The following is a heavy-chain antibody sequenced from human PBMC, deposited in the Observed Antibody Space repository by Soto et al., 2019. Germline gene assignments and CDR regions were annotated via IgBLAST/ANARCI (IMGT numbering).Heavy chain of an antibody. D-gene: IGHD1-1*01. Sequence: PGGSLRLCCGASAFTFSDYAMNWVRQAPGKGLEWVSQITAGGNTYYADSVKGRFTISRDNSKNTLYLQMNSLRAEDTAVYYCAKGPTATTTRADYWGQGILVTVSS. CDR1: AFTFSDYA. J-gene: IGHJ4*02. CDR2: ITAGGNT. V-gene: IGHV3-23*01. CDR3: AKGPTATTTRADY.